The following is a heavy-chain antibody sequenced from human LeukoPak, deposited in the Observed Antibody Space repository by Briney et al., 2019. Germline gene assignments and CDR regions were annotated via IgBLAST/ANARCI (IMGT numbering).Heavy chain of an antibody. D-gene: IGHD1-26*01. J-gene: IGHJ4*02. V-gene: IGHV3-30*18. CDR3: AKEMGATNYFEY. Sequence: GGSLRLSCAPSGFTFSSSGMHWVRQAPGKGLEWVSVISYDGSNKFYADSVKGRFTISRDNSKNTLYLQMNSLRAEDTAVYYCAKEMGATNYFEYWGQGTLVTVSA. CDR1: GFTFSSSG. CDR2: ISYDGSNK.